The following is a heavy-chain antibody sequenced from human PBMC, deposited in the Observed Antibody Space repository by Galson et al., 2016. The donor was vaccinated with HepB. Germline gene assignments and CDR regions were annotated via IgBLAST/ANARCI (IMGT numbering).Heavy chain of an antibody. D-gene: IGHD3-3*01. CDR2: ISWEGGK. J-gene: IGHJ5*02. Sequence: PALVKPTQTLTLTCTFSGFSLNTSGVGVGWIRQPPGKALEWLALISWEGGKHYSPSLRDRLTIARGTSGDQVILTMTKMDPVDTATYYCAHRITVFGVVTWFGPWGQGTPVTVSS. CDR1: GFSLNTSGVG. CDR3: AHRITVFGVVTWFGP. V-gene: IGHV2-5*02.